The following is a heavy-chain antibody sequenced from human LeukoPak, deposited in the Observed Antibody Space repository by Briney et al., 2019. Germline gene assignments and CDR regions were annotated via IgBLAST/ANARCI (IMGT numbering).Heavy chain of an antibody. Sequence: ASVKVSCKASGGAFSSYAINWVRQAPGQGLEWMGGIIPIFGTANYAQKFQGRVTITADESTSTAYMELSRLRSDDTAVYYCAREDCSSTSCYEGQNWSDPWGQGTLVTVSS. J-gene: IGHJ5*02. CDR1: GGAFSSYA. CDR3: AREDCSSTSCYEGQNWSDP. CDR2: IIPIFGTA. D-gene: IGHD2-2*01. V-gene: IGHV1-69*13.